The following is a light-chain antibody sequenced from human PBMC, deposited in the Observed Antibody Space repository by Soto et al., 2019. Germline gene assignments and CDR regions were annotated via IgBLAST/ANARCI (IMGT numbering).Light chain of an antibody. CDR2: RAS. J-gene: IGKJ5*01. V-gene: IGKV3-15*01. Sequence: EIVMTQSQATLSVSPGVRATLSCLARQSVSSDLAGYQQRPGQAHRLLIYRASPRATGIPARFSGSESGTEFTLTTSSLQSEDFAVYYCQQYNNWLITFGKGTRLEMK. CDR3: QQYNNWLIT. CDR1: QSVSSD.